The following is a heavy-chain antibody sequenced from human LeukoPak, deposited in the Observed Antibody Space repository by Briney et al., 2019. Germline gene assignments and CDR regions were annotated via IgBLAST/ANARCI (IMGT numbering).Heavy chain of an antibody. J-gene: IGHJ4*02. Sequence: GGSPRLSCAASGFTFSSYSMNWVRQAPGKGLEWVSYISSSSSTIYCADSVKGRFTISRDNAKNSLYLQMNSLRAEDTAVYYCAREWELLFDYWGQGTLVTVSS. V-gene: IGHV3-48*01. CDR2: ISSSSSTI. D-gene: IGHD1-26*01. CDR1: GFTFSSYS. CDR3: AREWELLFDY.